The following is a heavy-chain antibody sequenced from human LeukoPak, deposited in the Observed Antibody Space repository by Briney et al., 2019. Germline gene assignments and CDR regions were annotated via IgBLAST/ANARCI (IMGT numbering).Heavy chain of an antibody. V-gene: IGHV1-2*02. CDR3: ARLNPFSSAFDI. Sequence: ASVKVSCKASGYTFTGYYMHWVRQAPGQGLEWMGWINPNSGGTNYAQKFQGRVTVTRDTSISTAYMELSRLRSDDTAVYYCARLNPFSSAFDIWGQGTMVTVSS. CDR1: GYTFTGYY. CDR2: INPNSGGT. D-gene: IGHD1-1*01. J-gene: IGHJ3*02.